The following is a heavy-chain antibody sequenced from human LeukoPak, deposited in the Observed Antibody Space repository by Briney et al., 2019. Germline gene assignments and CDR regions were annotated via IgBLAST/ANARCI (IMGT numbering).Heavy chain of an antibody. CDR2: ISGSGGST. Sequence: QTGGSLRLSCAASGFTFDDYGMSWVRQAPGKGLEWVSAISGSGGSTYYADSVKGRFTISRDNSKNTLYLQMNSLRAEDTAVYYCAKDRGTSGVGATYLYGDYFDYWGQGTLVTVSS. J-gene: IGHJ4*02. CDR1: GFTFDDYG. CDR3: AKDRGTSGVGATYLYGDYFDY. D-gene: IGHD1-26*01. V-gene: IGHV3-23*01.